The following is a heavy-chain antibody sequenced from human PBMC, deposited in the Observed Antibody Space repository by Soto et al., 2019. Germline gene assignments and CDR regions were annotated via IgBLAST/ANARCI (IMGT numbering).Heavy chain of an antibody. CDR2: IYPGDSDT. CDR1: GYSFTSYW. V-gene: IGHV5-51*01. CDR3: ARQMRGYCGGDCYSNAFDI. D-gene: IGHD2-21*02. Sequence: ESLKISCKGSGYSFTSYWIGWVRQMPGKGLEWMGIIYPGDSDTRYSPSFQGQVTISADKSISTAYLQWSSLRASDTAMYYCARQMRGYCGGDCYSNAFDIWGQGTMFTVSS. J-gene: IGHJ3*02.